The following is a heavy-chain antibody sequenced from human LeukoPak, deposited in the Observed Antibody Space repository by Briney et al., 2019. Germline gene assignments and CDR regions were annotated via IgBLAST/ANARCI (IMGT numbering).Heavy chain of an antibody. V-gene: IGHV4-30-2*01. CDR3: ARGALVRGPLNNWFDP. D-gene: IGHD3-10*01. Sequence: NPSQTLSLTCTVSGASISSGTYYWSWIRQPPGKGLEWIGYISHSGSTFYNPSLKSRVTISVDTSKNQFSLKLSSVTAADTAVYYCARGALVRGPLNNWFDPWGQGTLVTVSS. J-gene: IGHJ5*02. CDR2: ISHSGST. CDR1: GASISSGTYY.